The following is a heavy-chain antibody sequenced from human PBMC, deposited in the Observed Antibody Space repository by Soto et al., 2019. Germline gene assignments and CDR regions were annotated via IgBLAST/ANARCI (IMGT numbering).Heavy chain of an antibody. CDR1: GGSISSYY. J-gene: IGHJ4*02. V-gene: IGHV4-59*08. Sequence: SETLSLTCTVSGGSISSYYWSWIRQPPGKGLEWIGYIYYSGSTNYNPSLKSRVTISVDTSKNQFSLKLSSVTAADTAVYYCARHRVHDFWSGYLHPYDYWGQGTLVTVSS. CDR2: IYYSGST. CDR3: ARHRVHDFWSGYLHPYDY. D-gene: IGHD3-3*01.